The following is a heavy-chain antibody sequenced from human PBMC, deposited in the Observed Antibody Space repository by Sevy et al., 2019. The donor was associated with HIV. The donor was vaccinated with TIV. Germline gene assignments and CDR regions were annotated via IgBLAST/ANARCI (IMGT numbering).Heavy chain of an antibody. D-gene: IGHD3-16*01. Sequence: GGSLRLSCAASGLTLTTTGMSWVRQAPGKGLEWVAGVTSDGTTYYADSVRDRFTVSRDNSKNTLCLQLNSLRADDTAVFYCAGGDTTMITDLDYWGQGTLVTVSS. J-gene: IGHJ4*02. CDR1: GLTLTTTG. CDR2: VTSDGTT. V-gene: IGHV3-23*01. CDR3: AGGDTTMITDLDY.